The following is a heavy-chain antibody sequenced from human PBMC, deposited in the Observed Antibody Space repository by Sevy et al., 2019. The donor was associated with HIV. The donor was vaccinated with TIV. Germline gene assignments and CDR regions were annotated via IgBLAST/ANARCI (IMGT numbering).Heavy chain of an antibody. J-gene: IGHJ6*02. Sequence: GGSLRLSCAASGFTFSSYGMHWVRQAPGKGLEWVAFIRYDGNNKYYTGSVKGRVTISRANYKNTLYLQMNSLRAEDTAVYYCAKGREQGYYYGMDVWGQGTTVTVSS. CDR2: IRYDGNNK. D-gene: IGHD1-26*01. CDR1: GFTFSSYG. V-gene: IGHV3-30*02. CDR3: AKGREQGYYYGMDV.